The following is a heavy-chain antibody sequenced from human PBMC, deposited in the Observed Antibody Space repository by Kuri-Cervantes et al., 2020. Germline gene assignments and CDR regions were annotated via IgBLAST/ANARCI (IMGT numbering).Heavy chain of an antibody. CDR2: INHSGST. J-gene: IGHJ4*02. CDR1: GGSFSGHY. D-gene: IGHD3-10*01. CDR3: ARGTYGGVDY. Sequence: SEPLCLNCAVYGGSFSGHYWTWIRQPPGKGLEWIGEINHSGSTNYKPSLKSRVTISVDTSKNQFSLKLSSVTAADTAVYYCARGTYGGVDYWGQGTLVTVSS. V-gene: IGHV4-34*01.